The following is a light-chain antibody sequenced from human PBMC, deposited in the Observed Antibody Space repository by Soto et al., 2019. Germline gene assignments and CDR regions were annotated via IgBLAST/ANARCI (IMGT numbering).Light chain of an antibody. J-gene: IGKJ4*01. CDR2: GAS. CDR1: QSVGGN. CDR3: QQYNNWPPLT. V-gene: IGKV3-15*01. Sequence: EIVLTQSPATLSVSPGERATLSCWASQSVGGNLACYQKKPAQAPRLLIYGASTRATGIPARFSGSGSGTEFTLTISTLKSEDFEVYDGQQYNNWPPLTFGEGTKVDTK.